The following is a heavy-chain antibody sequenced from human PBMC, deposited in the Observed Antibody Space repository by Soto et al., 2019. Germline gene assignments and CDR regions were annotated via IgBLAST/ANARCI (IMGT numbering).Heavy chain of an antibody. CDR2: IIPIFHTA. CDR3: ARVGYCNTTNCLFYYYHYGMDV. V-gene: IGHV1-69*01. J-gene: IGHJ6*02. Sequence: QVQLVQSGAEVKKPGSSVKVSCQASGDTFNSYAISWVRQAPGQGLEWMGGIIPIFHTANYAQKFQARVTMTADESASTAYMELSGLRSEDTAVYYCARVGYCNTTNCLFYYYHYGMDVWGQGTTVTVS. CDR1: GDTFNSYA. D-gene: IGHD2-2*01.